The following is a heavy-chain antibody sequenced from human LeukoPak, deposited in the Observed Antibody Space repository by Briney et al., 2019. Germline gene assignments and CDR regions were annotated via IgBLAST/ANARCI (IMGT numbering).Heavy chain of an antibody. CDR2: ISSSSSYI. CDR1: GFTFSSYS. V-gene: IGHV3-21*01. J-gene: IGHJ4*02. D-gene: IGHD6-13*01. CDR3: ARDLFLSIAAAGTGADY. Sequence: PGGSLRLSCAASGFTFSSYSMNWVRQAPGKGLEWVSSISSSSSYIYYADSVKGRFTISRDNAKNSLYLQMNSLRAEDTAVYYCARDLFLSIAAAGTGADYWGQGTLVTVSS.